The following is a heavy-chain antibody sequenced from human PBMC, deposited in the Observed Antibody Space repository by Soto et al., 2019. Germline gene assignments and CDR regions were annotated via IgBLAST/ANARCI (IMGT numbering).Heavy chain of an antibody. CDR3: ACMDQSGGWFDP. CDR1: GFTVGSNS. Sequence: EVQLVESGGGLIQPGGSLRLSCAASGFTVGSNSMTWVRQAPGHGLEWVSVIYSGGSRGDLYYADSVKGRFTISRDNSKNTLYLEMDALRVDDTAMYDCACMDQSGGWFDPWGQGTLVTVSS. V-gene: IGHV3-53*01. CDR2: IYSGGSRGDL. J-gene: IGHJ5*02. D-gene: IGHD1-26*01.